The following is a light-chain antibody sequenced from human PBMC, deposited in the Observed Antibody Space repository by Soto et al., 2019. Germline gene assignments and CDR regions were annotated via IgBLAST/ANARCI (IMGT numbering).Light chain of an antibody. V-gene: IGLV1-44*01. J-gene: IGLJ3*02. CDR1: SNSVGSYA. CDR3: RV. Sequence: QSVLTQDASVSGTVGQKVTLSCTGNSNSVGSYAVGWYQQISHGAPKTVMFGNSLPSGIPDRFSGSKSGTTASLVDYYCSTWDYSLCAQRVFGGGTKLTVL. CDR2: GNS.